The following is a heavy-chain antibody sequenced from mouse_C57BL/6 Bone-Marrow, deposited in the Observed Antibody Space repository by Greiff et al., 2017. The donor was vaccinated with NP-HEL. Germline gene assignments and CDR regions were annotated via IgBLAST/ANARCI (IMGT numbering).Heavy chain of an antibody. CDR1: GYSFTSYW. Sequence: VQLQQSGAELVKPGASVKMSCKASGYSFTSYWMNWVKQRPGKGLEWIGLIYPEDGDTNYNGKFTGKATVTVDQSSSTAYMQLSSLTSEDSAVYYCGRWEAEFAYWGQGTMVTVSA. CDR3: GRWEAEFAY. CDR2: IYPEDGDT. J-gene: IGHJ3*01. D-gene: IGHD4-1*01. V-gene: IGHV1-80*01.